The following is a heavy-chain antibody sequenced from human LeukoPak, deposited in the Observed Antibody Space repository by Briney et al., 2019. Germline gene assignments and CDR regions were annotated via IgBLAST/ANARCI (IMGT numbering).Heavy chain of an antibody. CDR1: GGSISSSSYY. J-gene: IGHJ4*02. V-gene: IGHV4-39*07. CDR2: IYYSGST. Sequence: KPSETLSLTCTVSGGSISSSSYYWGWIRQPPGKGLEWIGSIYYSGSTYYNPSLKSRVTISVDTSKNQFSLKLSSVTAADTAVYYCARDWGTYYRFGTLYYFDYWGQGTLVTVSS. CDR3: ARDWGTYYRFGTLYYFDY. D-gene: IGHD3-10*01.